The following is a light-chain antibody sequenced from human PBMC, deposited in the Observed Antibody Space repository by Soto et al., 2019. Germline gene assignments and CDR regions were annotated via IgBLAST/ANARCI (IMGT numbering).Light chain of an antibody. J-gene: IGLJ2*01. V-gene: IGLV1-40*01. CDR2: GNS. CDR3: QSYDSSLSAVV. Sequence: QSVLTQPPSVSGAPGPRVTISCTGSSSNSGAGYDVHWYQQLPGTAPKLLIYGNSNRPSGVPDRFSGSKSGTSASLAITGLQAEDEADYYCQSYDSSLSAVVFGGGTKLTVL. CDR1: SSNSGAGYD.